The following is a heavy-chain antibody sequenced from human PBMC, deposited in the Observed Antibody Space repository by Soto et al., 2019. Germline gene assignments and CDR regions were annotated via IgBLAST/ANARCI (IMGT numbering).Heavy chain of an antibody. CDR2: VSHDGRNT. CDR3: AKGGRQWLVTSDFNY. D-gene: IGHD6-19*01. Sequence: VQLVESGGGVVPPGRYLRLSCAASGFTFSDYAMHWVRQAPGKGLEWVAVVSHDGRNTHYADSVKGRFTISRDRSKNTVSLEMTRLRAEDTAVYYCAKGGRQWLVTSDFNYWGQGALVTVSS. V-gene: IGHV3-30*18. J-gene: IGHJ4*02. CDR1: GFTFSDYA.